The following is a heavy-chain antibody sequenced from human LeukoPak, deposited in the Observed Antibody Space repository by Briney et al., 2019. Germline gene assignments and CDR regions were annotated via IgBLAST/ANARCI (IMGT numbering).Heavy chain of an antibody. D-gene: IGHD3-10*01. J-gene: IGHJ6*03. Sequence: SETLSLTCTVSGGSLSSYYWSWIRPPAAKGLEWIGRIYTSGSANYNPSLKSRVTISVDTSKNQFSLKLSSVTAADTAVYYCARLRRYYGSGSYQIIAYRYYYMDVWGKGTTVTISS. CDR1: GGSLSSYY. CDR3: ARLRRYYGSGSYQIIAYRYYYMDV. CDR2: IYTSGSA. V-gene: IGHV4-4*07.